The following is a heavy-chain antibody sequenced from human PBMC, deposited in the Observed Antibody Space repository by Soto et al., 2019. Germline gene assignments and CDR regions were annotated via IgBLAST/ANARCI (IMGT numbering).Heavy chain of an antibody. D-gene: IGHD6-19*01. CDR1: GFTFNGFG. CDR3: AKERSSGWSFDY. V-gene: IGHV3-33*06. J-gene: IGHJ4*02. CDR2: ISYDGSDK. Sequence: PGGSLRLSCAASGFTFNGFGMHWVRQAPGKGLEWVTLISYDGSDKYYADSVKGRFTVSRDNSKNTLYLQMNSLRAEDTAVFYCAKERSSGWSFDYWGQGTLVTVSS.